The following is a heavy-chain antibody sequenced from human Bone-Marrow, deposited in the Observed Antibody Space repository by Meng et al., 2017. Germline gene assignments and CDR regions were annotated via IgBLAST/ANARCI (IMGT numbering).Heavy chain of an antibody. CDR1: GFTFSSYW. V-gene: IGHV3-74*01. CDR2: INSDGSST. D-gene: IGHD6-19*01. J-gene: IGHJ4*02. CDR3: ARGGGSGWLQTNFDY. Sequence: GESLKISCAASGFTFSSYWMHWVRQVPGKGLVWVSRINSDGSSTTYADSVKGRFTISRDNAKNTLYLQMNSLRVEDTAVYYCARGGGSGWLQTNFDYWGQGTLVTVSS.